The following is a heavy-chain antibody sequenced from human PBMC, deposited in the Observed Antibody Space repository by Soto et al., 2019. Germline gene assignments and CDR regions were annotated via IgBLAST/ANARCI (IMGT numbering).Heavy chain of an antibody. V-gene: IGHV1-2*02. D-gene: IGHD2-15*01. CDR2: INPNSGGT. Sequence: QVQLVQSGAEVKKPGASVKVSCTASGYPFTGYYMHWVRQAPGQGLDWMGWINPNSGGTNYAQKFQGRVTMTRDTSISTDYMDLSRLRSDDTAVYYCVRDRLTYRILNWFDPWGQGTLVTVSS. CDR3: VRDRLTYRILNWFDP. CDR1: GYPFTGYY. J-gene: IGHJ5*02.